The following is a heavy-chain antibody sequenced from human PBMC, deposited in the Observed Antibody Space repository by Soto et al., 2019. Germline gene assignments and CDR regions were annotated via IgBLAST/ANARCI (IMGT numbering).Heavy chain of an antibody. J-gene: IGHJ5*02. V-gene: IGHV4-30-4*01. Sequence: SETLSLTCTVSGGSISSGDYYWSWIRQPPGKGLEWIGYIYYSGSTYYNPSLKSRVTISVDTSKNQFSLKLSSVTAADTAVYYCARDRWGGGQQLPSPDNWFDPWGQGTLVTVSA. CDR1: GGSISSGDYY. D-gene: IGHD6-13*01. CDR2: IYYSGST. CDR3: ARDRWGGGQQLPSPDNWFDP.